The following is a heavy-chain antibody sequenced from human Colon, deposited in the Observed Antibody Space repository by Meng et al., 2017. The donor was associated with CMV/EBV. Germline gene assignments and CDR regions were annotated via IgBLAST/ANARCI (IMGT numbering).Heavy chain of an antibody. CDR3: ARAAARGVPVDY. Sequence: QVQLQESGPGLVKPLETXSLTCAVSGVSVDHYYWAWIRQPAGKRLEFIGRIYPSGRVDYNPSLRTRVIMSLDTARNQLSLQLTSVTAADTAIYHCARAAARGVPVDYWGQGILVTVSS. CDR2: IYPSGRV. D-gene: IGHD3-10*01. V-gene: IGHV4-4*07. J-gene: IGHJ4*02. CDR1: GVSVDHYY.